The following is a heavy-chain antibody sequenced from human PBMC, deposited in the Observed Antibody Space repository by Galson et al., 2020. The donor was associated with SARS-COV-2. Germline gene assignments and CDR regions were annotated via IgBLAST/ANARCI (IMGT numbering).Heavy chain of an antibody. V-gene: IGHV1-69*05. J-gene: IGHJ5*02. Sequence: ASVKVSCKASGGTFSNYAISWVRQAPGQGLEWMGGIIPFLGTPNYAQKFQDRVTITTDESTSTAYMEVNSLRSDDTAIYYCARGHAHYDNSGYLTGWFHPWGQGSLVTVSS. CDR1: GGTFSNYA. CDR3: ARGHAHYDNSGYLTGWFHP. D-gene: IGHD3-22*01. CDR2: IIPFLGTP.